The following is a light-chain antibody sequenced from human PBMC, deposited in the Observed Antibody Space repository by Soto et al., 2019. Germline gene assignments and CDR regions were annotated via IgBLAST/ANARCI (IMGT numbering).Light chain of an antibody. V-gene: IGKV1-5*03. CDR3: QQYDYYTWFT. CDR2: KAS. CDR1: QSISSW. Sequence: DIQMTQSPSTLSASVGDRVTITCRASQSISSWLAWYQQKPGKDPKLLIYKASSLESGVRSRVSGSGSGTELTVNISSLQGNDFAAYDWQQYDYYTWFTFGPGAKVDIK. J-gene: IGKJ3*01.